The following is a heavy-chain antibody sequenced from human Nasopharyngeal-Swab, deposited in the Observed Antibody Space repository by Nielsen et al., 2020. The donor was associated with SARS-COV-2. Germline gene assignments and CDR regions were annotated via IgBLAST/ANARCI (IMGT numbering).Heavy chain of an antibody. V-gene: IGHV3-64*01. Sequence: GRSLRLSCAASGFTFSSYAMHWVRQAPGKGLEYVSAISSNGGSTYYANSVKGRFTISRDNSKNTLYLQMGSLRAEVMAVYYCARTRRATVTTGAFDIWGQGTMVTVSS. D-gene: IGHD4-11*01. CDR3: ARTRRATVTTGAFDI. CDR1: GFTFSSYA. J-gene: IGHJ3*02. CDR2: ISSNGGST.